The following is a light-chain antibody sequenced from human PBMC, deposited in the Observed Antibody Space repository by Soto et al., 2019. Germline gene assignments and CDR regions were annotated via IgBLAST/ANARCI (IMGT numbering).Light chain of an antibody. Sequence: QSVLTQPASVSGSPRQSITISCTGASSDVGGYTYVSWYQQHPGKAPKLMIYEVNNRPSGVSNRFSGSKSGNTASLTISGLQAEDEADYYCSSYTSSSTLVFGGGTKLTVL. V-gene: IGLV2-14*01. CDR3: SSYTSSSTLV. CDR2: EVN. CDR1: SSDVGGYTY. J-gene: IGLJ2*01.